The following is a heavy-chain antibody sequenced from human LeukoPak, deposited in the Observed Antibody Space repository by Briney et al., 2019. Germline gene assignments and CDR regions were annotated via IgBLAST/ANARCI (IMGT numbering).Heavy chain of an antibody. CDR2: ISTGGRTI. Sequence: GGSLRLSCAASGFSFSAFEMYWVRQAPGKGLEWISHISTGGRTIYYADSVKGRFTISRDNAKNSLYLQMNSLRGEDTGVYYCARGSGYVLDYWTQGTLVTVSS. D-gene: IGHD2-15*01. V-gene: IGHV3-48*03. CDR3: ARGSGYVLDY. CDR1: GFSFSAFE. J-gene: IGHJ4*02.